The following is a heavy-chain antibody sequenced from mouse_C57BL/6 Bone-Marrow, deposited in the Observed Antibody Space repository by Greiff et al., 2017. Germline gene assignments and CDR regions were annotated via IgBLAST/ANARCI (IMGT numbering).Heavy chain of an antibody. CDR1: GYAFTNYL. Sequence: VLLQQSGAGLVRPGTSVKVSCKASGYAFTNYLIEWVKQRPGQGLEWIGVINPGSGGTNYNEKFKGKATLTADKSSSTSYLQLSSLTSEDAAIYFCAGREDGYHWYMDVWGKGTSVTVSS. V-gene: IGHV1-54*01. D-gene: IGHD2-3*01. CDR3: AGREDGYHWYMDV. CDR2: INPGSGGT. J-gene: IGHJ1*03.